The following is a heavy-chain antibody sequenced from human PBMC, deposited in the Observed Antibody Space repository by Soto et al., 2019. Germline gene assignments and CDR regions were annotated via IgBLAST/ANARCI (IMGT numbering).Heavy chain of an antibody. CDR2: VYYSGGA. V-gene: IGHV4-59*01. CDR3: TRDGDGRVTTNPYYYYGMDV. Sequence: LSLTCTVSGGSISGYYWSWIRQPPGKGLEWIGNVYYSGGAKYNPSVKRRVSISVDTSKNQFSLNLSSVTAADTAVYYCTRDGDGRVTTNPYYYYGMDVWGPGITVTVSS. J-gene: IGHJ6*02. CDR1: GGSISGYY. D-gene: IGHD2-21*02.